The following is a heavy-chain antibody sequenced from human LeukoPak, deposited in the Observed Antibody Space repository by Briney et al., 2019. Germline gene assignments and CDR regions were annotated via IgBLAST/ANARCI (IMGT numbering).Heavy chain of an antibody. CDR3: ARHGPDYGDFGYWYFDL. Sequence: SETLSLTCTVSGGSISSSSYYWGWIRQPPGKGLEWIGSIYYSGSTYYNPSLKSRVTVSVDTSKNQFSLKLSSVTAADTAVYYCARHGPDYGDFGYWYFDLWGRGTLVTVSS. D-gene: IGHD4-17*01. J-gene: IGHJ2*01. CDR1: GGSISSSSYY. CDR2: IYYSGST. V-gene: IGHV4-39*01.